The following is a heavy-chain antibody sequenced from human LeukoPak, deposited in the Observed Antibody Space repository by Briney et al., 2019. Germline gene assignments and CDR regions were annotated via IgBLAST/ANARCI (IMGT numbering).Heavy chain of an antibody. CDR1: GFTFSSYA. J-gene: IGHJ3*02. D-gene: IGHD1-26*01. CDR3: ARVGSWDAFDI. V-gene: IGHV3-64*01. CDR2: ISSNGGST. Sequence: GGSLRLSCAASGFTFSSYAMHWVRQAPGKGLEYVSAISSNGGSTYYANSVKGRFTISRDNSEDTLYLQMGSLRAEDMAVYYCARVGSWDAFDIWGQGTMATVSS.